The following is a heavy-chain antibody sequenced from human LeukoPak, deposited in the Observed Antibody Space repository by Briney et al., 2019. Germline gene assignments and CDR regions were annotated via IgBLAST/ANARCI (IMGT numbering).Heavy chain of an antibody. Sequence: HPGRSLRLSCAASGFTFSSYGMHWVRQTPGKGLEWVAVISYDGSNKYYADSVKGRFTVSRDNSKNTLYLQMKSLRAEDTAVYYCAKGGGYEAQYYYYYLDVWGKGTTVTISS. CDR3: AKGGGYEAQYYYYYLDV. CDR2: ISYDGSNK. CDR1: GFTFSSYG. D-gene: IGHD5-12*01. J-gene: IGHJ6*03. V-gene: IGHV3-30*18.